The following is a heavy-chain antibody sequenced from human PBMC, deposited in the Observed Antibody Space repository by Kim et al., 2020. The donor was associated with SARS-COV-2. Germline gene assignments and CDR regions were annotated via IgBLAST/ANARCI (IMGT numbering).Heavy chain of an antibody. J-gene: IGHJ4*02. Sequence: TYSNPSLKRRLIISLDTSKNQSALKLSSVTAADTAVYYCARDTAMVVIDYWGQATMVTVSS. V-gene: IGHV4-31*02. CDR3: ARDTAMVVIDY. D-gene: IGHD5-18*01. CDR2: T.